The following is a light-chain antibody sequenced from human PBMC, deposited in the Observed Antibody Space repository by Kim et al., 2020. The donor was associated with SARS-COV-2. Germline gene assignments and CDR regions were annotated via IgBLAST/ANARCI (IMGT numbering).Light chain of an antibody. V-gene: IGLV3-1*01. CDR2: QDS. Sequence: VSPGQTASITCSGDKLGDKDSYWYQQKPGQSPVLVIYQDSQRPSGIPERFSGSNSGNTATLTISGTQAMDEADYYCQAWDSSTEVFGTVTKVTFL. J-gene: IGLJ1*01. CDR3: QAWDSSTEV. CDR1: KLGDKD.